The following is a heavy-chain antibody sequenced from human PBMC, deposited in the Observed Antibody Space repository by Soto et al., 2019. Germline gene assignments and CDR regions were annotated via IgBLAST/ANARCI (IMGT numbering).Heavy chain of an antibody. Sequence: GGSLRLSCAASGFTFSSYAMHWVRQAPGKGLEWVAVISYDGSNKYYADSVKGRFTISRDNSKNSLYLQMNSLRAEDTAVYYCARFRWLVRDYFDYWGQGTLVTVSS. CDR2: ISYDGSNK. D-gene: IGHD6-19*01. J-gene: IGHJ4*02. V-gene: IGHV3-30-3*01. CDR1: GFTFSSYA. CDR3: ARFRWLVRDYFDY.